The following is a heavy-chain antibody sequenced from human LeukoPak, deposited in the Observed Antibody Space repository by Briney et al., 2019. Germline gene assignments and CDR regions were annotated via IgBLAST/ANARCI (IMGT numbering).Heavy chain of an antibody. D-gene: IGHD4-11*01. CDR3: ARDGRTTVSPRGYYYYYYYMDF. J-gene: IGHJ6*03. CDR1: GGTFSSYA. CDR2: IIPIFGTA. V-gene: IGHV1-69*13. Sequence: GASVKVSCKASGGTFSSYAISWVRQAPGQGLEWMGGIIPIFGTANYAQKFQGRVTITADESTSTAYMELSSLRSEDTAVYYCARDGRTTVSPRGYYYYYYYMDFWGKGTTVTVSS.